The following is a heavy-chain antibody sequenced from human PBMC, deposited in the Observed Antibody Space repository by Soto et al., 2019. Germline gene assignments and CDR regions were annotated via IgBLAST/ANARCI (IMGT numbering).Heavy chain of an antibody. J-gene: IGHJ4*02. CDR2: IYSGGST. D-gene: IGHD3-10*01. Sequence: EVQLVETGGGLIQPGGSLRLSCAASGFTVSSNYMSWVRQAPGKGLEWVSVIYSGGSTYYADSVKGRFTISRDNSKNTLYLQMNSLRAEDTAVYYCARETPYGSGSYGNDYWGQGTLVTVSS. V-gene: IGHV3-53*02. CDR3: ARETPYGSGSYGNDY. CDR1: GFTVSSNY.